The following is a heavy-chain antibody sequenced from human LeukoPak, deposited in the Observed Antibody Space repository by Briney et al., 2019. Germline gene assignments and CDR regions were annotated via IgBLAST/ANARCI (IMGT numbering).Heavy chain of an antibody. D-gene: IGHD6-6*01. V-gene: IGHV1-69*06. CDR2: IIPIFGTA. CDR1: GYTFTTYG. CDR3: ASTLYSSSFFFDY. Sequence: SVKVSCKASGYTFTTYGISWVRQAPGQGLEWMGGIIPIFGTANYAQKFQGRVTITADKSTSTAYMELSSLRSEDTAVYYCASTLYSSSFFFDYWGQGTLVTVSS. J-gene: IGHJ4*02.